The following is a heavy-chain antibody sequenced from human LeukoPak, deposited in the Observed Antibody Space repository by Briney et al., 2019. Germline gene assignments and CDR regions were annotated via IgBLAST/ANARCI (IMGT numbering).Heavy chain of an antibody. CDR2: ISGSGGST. CDR1: GFTFSSYA. Sequence: GGSLRLSCAASGFTFSSYAMSWVRQAPGKGLEWVSGISGSGGSTYYADSVKGRFTISRDNSKNTLYLQMNSLRAEDTAVYYCAKDLSHTPDAFDIWGQGTMVTVPS. CDR3: AKDLSHTPDAFDI. V-gene: IGHV3-23*01. J-gene: IGHJ3*02. D-gene: IGHD2/OR15-2a*01.